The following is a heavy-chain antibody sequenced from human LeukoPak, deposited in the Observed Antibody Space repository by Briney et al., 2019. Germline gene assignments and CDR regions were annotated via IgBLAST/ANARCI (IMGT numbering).Heavy chain of an antibody. D-gene: IGHD3-22*01. CDR1: GGSISSGGYY. Sequence: SETLSLTCTVSGGSISSGGYYWSWIRQPPGKGLEWIGYIYHSGSTYYNPSLKSRVTISVDRSKNQFSLKLSSVTAADTAVYYCARDLYYYDSSGYIDYWGQGTLVTVSS. CDR3: ARDLYYYDSSGYIDY. CDR2: IYHSGST. J-gene: IGHJ4*02. V-gene: IGHV4-30-2*01.